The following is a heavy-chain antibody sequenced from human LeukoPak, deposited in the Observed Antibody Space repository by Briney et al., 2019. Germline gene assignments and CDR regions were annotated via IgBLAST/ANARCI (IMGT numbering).Heavy chain of an antibody. V-gene: IGHV3-23*01. J-gene: IGHJ4*02. Sequence: GGSLRLSCAASGFTFSSYAMDWVRQAPGKGLEWVSAISGSGGSIYYADSVKGRFTISRDNSKNTLYLQMNSLRAEDTAVYHCAKLPYFAYFDYWGQGTLVSVSS. CDR2: ISGSGGSI. CDR3: AKLPYFAYFDY. D-gene: IGHD3-9*01. CDR1: GFTFSSYA.